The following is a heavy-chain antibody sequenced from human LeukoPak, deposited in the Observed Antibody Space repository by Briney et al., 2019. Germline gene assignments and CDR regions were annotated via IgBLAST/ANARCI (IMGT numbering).Heavy chain of an antibody. CDR2: ISYDGSNK. Sequence: PGGSLRLSCAASGFTFSSYAMHWVRQAPGKGLEWVAVISYDGSNKYYADSVKGRFTISRDNSKNTLYLQMNSLRAEDTAVYYCARGSPGGYYDSSGSKPYYFDYWGQGTLVTVSP. CDR1: GFTFSSYA. D-gene: IGHD3-22*01. CDR3: ARGSPGGYYDSSGSKPYYFDY. J-gene: IGHJ4*02. V-gene: IGHV3-30-3*01.